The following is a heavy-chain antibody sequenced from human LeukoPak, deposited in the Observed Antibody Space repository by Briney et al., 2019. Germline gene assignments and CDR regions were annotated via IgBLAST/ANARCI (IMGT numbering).Heavy chain of an antibody. J-gene: IGHJ4*02. D-gene: IGHD2-2*01. Sequence: SETLSLTCTVSGGSISSSSYYWGWIRQPPGKGLEWIGSIYYSGGTYYNPSLKSRVTISVDTSKNQFSLKLSSVTAADTAVYYCASGSDIVVVPAAMPFDYWGQGTLVTVSS. CDR2: IYYSGGT. CDR1: GGSISSSSYY. V-gene: IGHV4-39*01. CDR3: ASGSDIVVVPAAMPFDY.